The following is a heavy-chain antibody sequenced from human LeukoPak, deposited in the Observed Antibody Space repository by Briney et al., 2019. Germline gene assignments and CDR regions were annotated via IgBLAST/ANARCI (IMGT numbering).Heavy chain of an antibody. D-gene: IGHD3-22*01. CDR3: ARRDSLGGYYDSSGYYYNAFDI. Sequence: SVKVSCKASGYTFTGYYMHWVRQAPGQGLEWMGGIIPIFGTANYAQKFQGRVTITADKSTSTAYMELSSLRPEDTAVYNCARRDSLGGYYDSSGYYYNAFDIWGQGTMVTVSS. J-gene: IGHJ3*02. V-gene: IGHV1-69*06. CDR1: GYTFTGYY. CDR2: IIPIFGTA.